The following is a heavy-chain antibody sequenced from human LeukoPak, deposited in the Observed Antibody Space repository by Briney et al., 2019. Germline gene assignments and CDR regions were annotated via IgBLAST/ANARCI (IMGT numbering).Heavy chain of an antibody. CDR3: AKGTCSGGRCSFDY. J-gene: IGHJ4*02. CDR1: GFTFSTYA. CDR2: IGGSGDTT. V-gene: IGHV3-23*01. D-gene: IGHD2-15*01. Sequence: GGSLRLSCAASGFTFSTYAMTWVRQAPGKGLEWVSGIGGSGDTTYYADSVKGRFTISRDNSKNTLYLQMNSLRADDTAVYYCAKGTCSGGRCSFDYWGQGTLVTVSS.